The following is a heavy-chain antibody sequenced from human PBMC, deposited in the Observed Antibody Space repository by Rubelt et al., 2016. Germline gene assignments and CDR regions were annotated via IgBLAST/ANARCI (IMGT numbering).Heavy chain of an antibody. CDR2: IYYCGST. V-gene: IGHV4-39*01. CDR1: GGSISSSSYY. J-gene: IGHJ4*02. CDR3: KGDGPPGDY. D-gene: IGHD2-21*02. Sequence: QLQLQESGPGLVKPSETLSLTCTVSGGSISSSSYYWGWIRQPPGTGLEWIGGIYYCGSTYYNPSLKSRDTISVETSKNQFSLELSSVPAAYTAVYYCKGDGPPGDYWGQGTLVTVSS.